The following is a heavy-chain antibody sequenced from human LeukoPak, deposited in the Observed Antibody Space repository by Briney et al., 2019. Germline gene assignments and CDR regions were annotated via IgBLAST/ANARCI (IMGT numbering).Heavy chain of an antibody. J-gene: IGHJ4*02. CDR3: AREGSYCVGGDCYSFDF. V-gene: IGHV1-2*02. CDR2: MHPGNGDT. D-gene: IGHD2-21*02. CDR1: GYRFISNY. Sequence: ASVKVSCKASGYRFISNYIQWVRQAPGLGPEWMGWMHPGNGDTRYAEKFQGRVTMTRDTSINTAYMDLSSLRSDDTAVYYCAREGSYCVGGDCYSFDFWGQGTLITVSS.